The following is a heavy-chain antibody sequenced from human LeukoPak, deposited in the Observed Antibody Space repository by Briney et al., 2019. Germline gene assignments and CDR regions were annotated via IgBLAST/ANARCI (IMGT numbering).Heavy chain of an antibody. CDR3: ARDPWYYYGSGSYYP. Sequence: SETLSLTCTVSGGSINSYYWSWIRQPPGKGPEWIGYIYYSGSTNYNPSLKSRVTISVDTSKNQFSLKLSSVTAADTAVYYCARDPWYYYGSGSYYPWGQGTLVTVSS. CDR1: GGSINSYY. CDR2: IYYSGST. V-gene: IGHV4-59*01. J-gene: IGHJ5*02. D-gene: IGHD3-10*01.